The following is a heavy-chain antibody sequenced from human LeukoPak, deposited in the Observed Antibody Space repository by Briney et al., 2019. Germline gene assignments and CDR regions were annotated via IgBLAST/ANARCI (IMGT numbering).Heavy chain of an antibody. CDR1: GFXFNNNA. Sequence: GGSLRLSCAASGFXFNNNAMSWVRQPPGKGLEWVSAINGGGDATEYADSVKGRFTISRDNSKNTLYLQMNSLRPEDTAVYYCARCTASCYANAFDVWGQGTLLTVSS. CDR3: ARCTASCYANAFDV. V-gene: IGHV3-23*01. J-gene: IGHJ3*01. D-gene: IGHD2-2*01. CDR2: INGGGDAT.